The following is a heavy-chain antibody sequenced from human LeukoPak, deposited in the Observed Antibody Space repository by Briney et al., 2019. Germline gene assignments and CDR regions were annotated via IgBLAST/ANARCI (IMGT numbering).Heavy chain of an antibody. CDR3: ASRSRVNGMDV. D-gene: IGHD4-23*01. CDR1: GFTFSSSG. J-gene: IGHJ6*02. Sequence: GGSLRLSCAASGFTFSSSGMNWVRQAPGKGLEWVSSISSTGNYIYYTESMKGRFTISRDNAKNSLFLQMNSLRAEDTAVYYCASRSRVNGMDVWGQGTTVTVSS. CDR2: ISSTGNYI. V-gene: IGHV3-21*04.